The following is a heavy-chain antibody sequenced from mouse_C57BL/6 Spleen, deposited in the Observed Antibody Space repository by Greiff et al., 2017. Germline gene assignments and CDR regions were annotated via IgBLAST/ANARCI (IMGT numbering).Heavy chain of an antibody. CDR3: ARSVPVAY. V-gene: IGHV1-82*01. CDR1: GYAFSSSW. CDR2: IYPGDGDT. J-gene: IGHJ3*01. Sequence: VQLQQSGPELVKPGASVKISCKASGYAFSSSWMNWVKQRPGKGLEWIGRIYPGDGDTNYNGKFKGKATLTADKSSSTAYMQLSSLTSEDSAVYFCARSVPVAYWGQGTLVTVSA.